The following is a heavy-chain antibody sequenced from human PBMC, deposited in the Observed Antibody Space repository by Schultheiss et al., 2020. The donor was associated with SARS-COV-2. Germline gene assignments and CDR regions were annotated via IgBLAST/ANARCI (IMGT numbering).Heavy chain of an antibody. CDR2: FYHSGST. V-gene: IGHV4-59*08. D-gene: IGHD4-23*01. Sequence: SETLSLTCTVSGGSISGYDWTWIRQPPGKGLEWIGYFYHSGSTNYNPSLKSRVTISIDTSKNHFSLKLSSVTAADTAVYYCARTTVAPPDYWGQGTLVTVSS. J-gene: IGHJ4*02. CDR3: ARTTVAPPDY. CDR1: GGSISGYD.